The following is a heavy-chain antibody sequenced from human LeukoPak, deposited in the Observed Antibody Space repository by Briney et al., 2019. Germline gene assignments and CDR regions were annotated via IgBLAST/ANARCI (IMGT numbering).Heavy chain of an antibody. J-gene: IGHJ6*02. CDR1: GFTFSSYG. CDR3: ARGSSSGWYSYYYGMDV. CDR2: ISYDGSNK. D-gene: IGHD6-19*01. Sequence: GGSLRLSCAASGFTFSSYGMHWVRQAPGKGLEWVAVISYDGSNKYYADSVKGRFSISRDNSKNTLYLQMNSLRAEDTAVYYCARGSSSGWYSYYYGMDVWGQGTTVTVSS. V-gene: IGHV3-30*03.